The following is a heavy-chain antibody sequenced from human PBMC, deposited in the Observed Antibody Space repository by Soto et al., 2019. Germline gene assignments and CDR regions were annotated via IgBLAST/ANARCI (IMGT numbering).Heavy chain of an antibody. CDR3: ARYPNFRVVNYDRLHFDY. J-gene: IGHJ4*02. CDR1: GGSISSGGYY. V-gene: IGHV4-31*03. CDR2: IYYSGST. Sequence: QVQLQESGPGLVKPSQTLSLTCTVSGGSISSGGYYWSWIRQHPGKGLEWIGYIYYSGSTDYNPSLKSRVTIPVDKSKNQFSLKLSSVTAADTAVYYCARYPNFRVVNYDRLHFDYWGQRTLVTVSS. D-gene: IGHD3-3*01.